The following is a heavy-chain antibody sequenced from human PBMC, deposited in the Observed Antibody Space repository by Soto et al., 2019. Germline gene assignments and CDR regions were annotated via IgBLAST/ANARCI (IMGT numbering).Heavy chain of an antibody. CDR2: IIPIFGTA. CDR1: GGTFSSYA. V-gene: IGHV1-69*13. CDR3: ARLDDSYSSGWYVRNAGYYGMDV. Sequence: GASVKVSCKASGGTFSSYAISWVRQAPGQGLEWMGGIIPIFGTANYAQKFQGRVTITADESTSTAYMELSSLRSEDTAVYYCARLDDSYSSGWYVRNAGYYGMDVWGQGTTVTVSS. D-gene: IGHD6-19*01. J-gene: IGHJ6*02.